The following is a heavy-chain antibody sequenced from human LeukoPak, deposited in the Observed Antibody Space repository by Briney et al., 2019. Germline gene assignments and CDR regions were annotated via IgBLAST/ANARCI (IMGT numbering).Heavy chain of an antibody. CDR3: ARDVGIAAAGSYYYYGMDV. D-gene: IGHD6-13*01. J-gene: IGHJ6*02. CDR2: IGTAGDT. V-gene: IGHV3-13*01. Sequence: PGGSLRLSCAASGFTFSSYDMHWVRQATGKGLEWVSAIGTAGDTYYPGSVKGRFTISRENAKNSLYLQMNSLRAEDTAVYYCARDVGIAAAGSYYYYGMDVWGQGPRSPSP. CDR1: GFTFSSYD.